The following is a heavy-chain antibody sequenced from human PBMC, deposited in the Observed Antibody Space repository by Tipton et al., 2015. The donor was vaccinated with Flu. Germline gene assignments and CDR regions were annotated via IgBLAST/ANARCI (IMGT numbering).Heavy chain of an antibody. V-gene: IGHV3-30*03. CDR3: AILRSA. D-gene: IGHD6-25*01. J-gene: IGHJ4*01. Sequence: SLRLSCAASGFSFSSFGMHWVRQAPGKGLEWVAALSHDGSSKYYADSVKGRFTISRDNSKNTLSLQMNSLRTEDTAVYYCAILRSAWGHGTLVTVSS. CDR1: GFSFSSFG. CDR2: LSHDGSSK.